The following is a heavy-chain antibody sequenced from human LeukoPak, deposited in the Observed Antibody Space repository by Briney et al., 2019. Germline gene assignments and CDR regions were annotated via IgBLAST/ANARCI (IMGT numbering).Heavy chain of an antibody. Sequence: GGSLRLSCAASGFTFSSYWMSWVRQAPGKGLEWVANIKQDGSEKYYVDSVKGRFTISRDNAKNSLYLQMNSLRAEDTAVYYCARDPTALWGDYGDAFDTWGQGTMVTVSS. CDR2: IKQDGSEK. J-gene: IGHJ3*02. CDR3: ARDPTALWGDYGDAFDT. D-gene: IGHD4-17*01. V-gene: IGHV3-7*01. CDR1: GFTFSSYW.